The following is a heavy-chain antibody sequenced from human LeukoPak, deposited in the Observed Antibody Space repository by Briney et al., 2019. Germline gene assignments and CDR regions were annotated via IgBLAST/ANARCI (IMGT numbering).Heavy chain of an antibody. J-gene: IGHJ4*02. D-gene: IGHD3-9*01. Sequence: PSETLSLTCTVSGGSISSSSYYWGWIRQPPGKGLEWIGSIYYSGSTYYNPSLKSRVTISVDTSKNQFSLKLSSATAADTAVYYCARLARYYDILTGSLDYWGQGTLVTVSS. CDR3: ARLARYYDILTGSLDY. CDR2: IYYSGST. V-gene: IGHV4-39*01. CDR1: GGSISSSSYY.